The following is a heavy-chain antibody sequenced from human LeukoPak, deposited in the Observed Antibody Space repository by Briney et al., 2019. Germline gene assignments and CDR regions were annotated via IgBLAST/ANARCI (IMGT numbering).Heavy chain of an antibody. J-gene: IGHJ4*02. Sequence: SETLSLTSTVSGGSISSYYWSWIRQPPGKGLEWIGYIYYSGSTNYNPSLKSRVTISVDTSKNQFSLKLSSVTAADTAVYYCARANHRGTKFPFDYWGQGTLVTVSS. CDR2: IYYSGST. D-gene: IGHD1-26*01. CDR1: GGSISSYY. V-gene: IGHV4-59*01. CDR3: ARANHRGTKFPFDY.